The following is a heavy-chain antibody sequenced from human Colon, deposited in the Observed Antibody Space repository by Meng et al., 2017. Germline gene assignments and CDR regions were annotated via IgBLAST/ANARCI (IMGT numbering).Heavy chain of an antibody. CDR2: INLDGSGV. CDR1: GFTFSSYW. Sequence: GGSLRLSCAASGFTFSSYWMYWARQAPGKGLEWVASINLDGSGVYYVESVKGRFTISRDNAKNSLSLQMNSLRAEDTALYYCATELRQTIRGWGYWGHGTLVTVSS. J-gene: IGHJ4*01. D-gene: IGHD5-24*01. CDR3: ATELRQTIRGWGY. V-gene: IGHV3-7*01.